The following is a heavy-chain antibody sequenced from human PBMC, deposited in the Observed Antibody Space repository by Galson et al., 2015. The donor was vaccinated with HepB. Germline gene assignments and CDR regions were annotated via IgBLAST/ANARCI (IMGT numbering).Heavy chain of an antibody. J-gene: IGHJ6*02. Sequence: SVKVSCKASGYTFTGYYMHWVRQAPGQGLEWMGRINPNSGGTNYAQKFQGRVTMTRDTSISTAYMELSRLRSDDTAVYYCARVRDIVVVPAANHSPDYYYYGMDVWGQGTTVTVSS. CDR3: ARVRDIVVVPAANHSPDYYYYGMDV. CDR1: GYTFTGYY. V-gene: IGHV1-2*06. D-gene: IGHD2-2*01. CDR2: INPNSGGT.